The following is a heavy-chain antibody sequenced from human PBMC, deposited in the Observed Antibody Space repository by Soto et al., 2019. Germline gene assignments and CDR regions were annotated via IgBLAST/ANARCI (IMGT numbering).Heavy chain of an antibody. V-gene: IGHV1-18*01. J-gene: IGHJ6*02. Sequence: ASVKVSCKASGYTFTSYGISWVRQAPGQGLEWMGWISAYNGNTNYAQKLQGRVTMTTDTSTSTAYMELRSLRSDDTAVYYCARDRVLRGVTHHMRPDYYYYGMDVWGQGTTVTVSS. CDR1: GYTFTSYG. D-gene: IGHD3-10*01. CDR3: ARDRVLRGVTHHMRPDYYYYGMDV. CDR2: ISAYNGNT.